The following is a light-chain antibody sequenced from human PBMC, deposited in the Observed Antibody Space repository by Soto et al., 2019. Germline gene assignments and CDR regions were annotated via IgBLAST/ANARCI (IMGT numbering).Light chain of an antibody. J-gene: IGLJ2*01. CDR2: LKSDGSH. V-gene: IGLV4-69*01. CDR1: SGHSNYA. Sequence: QSVLTQSPSASASLGASVKLTCTLSSGHSNYAIAWHQQQSEKGPRYLMKLKSDGSHSKGDGIPDRFSGSSSGAERYLTISSLQSEDEADYYCQTWGSGIVVFGGGTKLTV. CDR3: QTWGSGIVV.